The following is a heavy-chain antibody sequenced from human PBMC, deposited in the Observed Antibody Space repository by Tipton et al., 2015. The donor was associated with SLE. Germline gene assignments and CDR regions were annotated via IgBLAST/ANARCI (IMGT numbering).Heavy chain of an antibody. J-gene: IGHJ4*02. Sequence: TLSLTCAVYGGSFSGYYWSWIRQPPGKGLEWIGEINHSGSSNCNPSLKSRVTISVDTSKNQFSLKLSSVTAADTAAYYCARWGSGWYYFDYWGLGTLVTVSS. CDR1: GGSFSGYY. V-gene: IGHV4-34*01. D-gene: IGHD6-19*01. CDR3: ARWGSGWYYFDY. CDR2: INHSGSS.